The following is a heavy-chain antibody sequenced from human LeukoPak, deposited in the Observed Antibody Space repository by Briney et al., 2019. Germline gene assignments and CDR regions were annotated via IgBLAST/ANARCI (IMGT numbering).Heavy chain of an antibody. D-gene: IGHD1-1*01. CDR1: GFTFEDYG. V-gene: IGHV3-20*04. Sequence: GGSLRLSCAASGFTFEDYGMSWVRQGPGKGLEWVCDINWNGGSTGYADSVKGRFTISRDNAKNFLYLQMDGLRSDDTAFYYCAGKNWILDAFGVWGQGTMVTVSS. CDR2: INWNGGST. J-gene: IGHJ3*01. CDR3: AGKNWILDAFGV.